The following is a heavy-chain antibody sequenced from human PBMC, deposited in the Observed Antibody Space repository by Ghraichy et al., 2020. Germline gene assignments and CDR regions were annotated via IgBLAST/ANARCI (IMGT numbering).Heavy chain of an antibody. V-gene: IGHV4-34*01. CDR2: INHSGST. Sequence: SETLSLTCAVYGGSFSGYYWSWIRQPPGKGLEWIGEINHSGSTNYNPSLKSRVTISVDTSKNQFSLKLSSVTAADTAVYYCARGGGDCSSTSCYDRTYYYYYMDVWGKGTTVTVSS. D-gene: IGHD2-2*01. CDR3: ARGGGDCSSTSCYDRTYYYYYMDV. CDR1: GGSFSGYY. J-gene: IGHJ6*03.